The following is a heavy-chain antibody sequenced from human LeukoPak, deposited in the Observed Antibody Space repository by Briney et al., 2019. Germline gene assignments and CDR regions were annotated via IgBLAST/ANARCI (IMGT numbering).Heavy chain of an antibody. Sequence: ASVKVSCKASGYTFTSYDINWVRQATGQGLEWMGWMNPNSGNTGYAQKFQGRVTMTRNTSISTAYMELSSLRSEDTAVYYCARHIVATINDWELWFDPWGQGTLVTVSS. CDR3: ARHIVATINDWELWFDP. CDR2: MNPNSGNT. J-gene: IGHJ5*02. CDR1: GYTFTSYD. D-gene: IGHD5-12*01. V-gene: IGHV1-8*01.